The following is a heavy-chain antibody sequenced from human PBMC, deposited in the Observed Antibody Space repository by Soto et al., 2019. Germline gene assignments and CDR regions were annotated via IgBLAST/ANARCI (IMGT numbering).Heavy chain of an antibody. CDR2: IHHRGNT. V-gene: IGHV4-34*01. CDR1: GGSFSDFH. J-gene: IGHJ6*03. Sequence: QVQLQQWGAGLLKPSETLSLTCAVYGGSFSDFHWSWIRQPPGKGLEWIGEIHHRGNTNYNPSLRSRVTMSVDTSQNQFSLKMTSVTAADTAVYYSARTHYSMDVWDKGTTVTVSS. CDR3: ARTHYSMDV.